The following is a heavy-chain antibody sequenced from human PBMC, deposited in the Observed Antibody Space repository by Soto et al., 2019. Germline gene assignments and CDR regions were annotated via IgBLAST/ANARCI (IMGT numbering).Heavy chain of an antibody. CDR3: AGDVVPAAIQYYYHYGMYV. CDR2: IYYSGST. J-gene: IGHJ6*02. CDR1: GGSISSSSYY. Sequence: PSETLSLTCTVSGGSISSSSYYWGWIRQPPGKGLEWIGSIYYSGSTYYNPSLKSRVTISVDTSKNQFSLKLSSVTAADTAVYYCAGDVVPAAIQYYYHYGMYVWGQGSTVPVPS. D-gene: IGHD2-2*02. V-gene: IGHV4-39*01.